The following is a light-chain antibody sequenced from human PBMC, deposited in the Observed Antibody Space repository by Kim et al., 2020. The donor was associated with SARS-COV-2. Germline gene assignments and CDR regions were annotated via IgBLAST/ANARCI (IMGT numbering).Light chain of an antibody. V-gene: IGKV3-15*01. CDR2: GAS. Sequence: EVVMTQSPATLSVSPGERATLSCRASQSVNSNLVWYQQKPGQAPRLLIYGASTRATGIPARFSGSGSGTEFTLTVSSLQSEDFAVYYCQQFSKWPPTFGPGTKVDIK. CDR1: QSVNSN. J-gene: IGKJ3*01. CDR3: QQFSKWPPT.